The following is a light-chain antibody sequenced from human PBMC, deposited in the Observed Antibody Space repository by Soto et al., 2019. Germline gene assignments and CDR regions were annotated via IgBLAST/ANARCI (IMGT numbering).Light chain of an antibody. J-gene: IGLJ2*01. CDR1: SSDIGRYNY. CDR2: DVS. Sequence: QSALTQPASVSGSPGQSITISCIGTSSDIGRYNYVSWYQHSPGKAPKLIIYDVSDRPSGVSNRFSGSKSGTTASLTISGLQAEDEADYYCGSSTSSDTMIFGGGTKLTVL. CDR3: GSSTSSDTMI. V-gene: IGLV2-14*03.